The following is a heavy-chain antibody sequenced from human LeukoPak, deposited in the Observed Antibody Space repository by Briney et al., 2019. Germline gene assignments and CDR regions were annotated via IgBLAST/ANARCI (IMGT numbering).Heavy chain of an antibody. CDR2: VYYSGRT. Sequence: SETLSLTCIVTRGSVSSSDYYWTWIRQPPGKGLEWIGYVYYSGRTNYSPSPQSRVTITVDTSQNVFSLKLSSVTAADTAVYYCARGTPDIWGQGTMVTVSS. CDR3: ARGTPDI. J-gene: IGHJ3*02. CDR1: RGSVSSSDYY. V-gene: IGHV4-61*08. D-gene: IGHD2-15*01.